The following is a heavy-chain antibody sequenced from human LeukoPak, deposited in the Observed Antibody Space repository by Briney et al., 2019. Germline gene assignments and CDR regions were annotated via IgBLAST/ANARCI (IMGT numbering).Heavy chain of an antibody. CDR2: IKEDGNEE. CDR3: ARNVWWRFDY. CDR1: GFTLSSQW. J-gene: IGHJ4*02. V-gene: IGHV3-7*05. Sequence: GGSLRLSCAASGFTLSSQWMSWVRQAPGKGLEWVANIKEDGNEEYYVDSVKGRFTISRDNAKNSLYLQMNSLRVEDTAVYYCARNVWWRFDYWGQGTLVTVSS. D-gene: IGHD3-16*01.